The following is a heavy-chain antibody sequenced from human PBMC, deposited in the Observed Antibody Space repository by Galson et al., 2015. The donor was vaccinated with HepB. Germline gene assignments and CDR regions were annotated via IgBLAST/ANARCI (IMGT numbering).Heavy chain of an antibody. D-gene: IGHD6-19*01. V-gene: IGHV1-46*01. J-gene: IGHJ2*01. CDR3: ARVPRLYSSGWTYWYFDL. CDR1: GYTFTSYY. CDR2: INPSGGST. Sequence: SVKVSCKASGYTFTSYYMHWVRQAPGQGLEWMGIINPSGGSTSYAQKFQGRVTMTRDTSTSTVYMELSSLRSEDTAVYYCARVPRLYSSGWTYWYFDLWGRGTLVTVSS.